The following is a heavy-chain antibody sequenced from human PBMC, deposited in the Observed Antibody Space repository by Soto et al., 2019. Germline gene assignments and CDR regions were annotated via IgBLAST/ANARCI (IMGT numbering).Heavy chain of an antibody. J-gene: IGHJ6*02. CDR3: AREGAGIEAAGTRAYCYYRMDV. Sequence: PSETLSLTCTVSGGSISSYYWSWIRQPPGKGLEWIGYIYYSGSTNYNPSLESRVTISVTPSKNQFSLKLSSVTAADTAASDCAREGAGIEAAGTRAYCYYRMDVWGQGTMVTVSS. V-gene: IGHV4-59*01. D-gene: IGHD6-13*01. CDR1: GGSISSYY. CDR2: IYYSGST.